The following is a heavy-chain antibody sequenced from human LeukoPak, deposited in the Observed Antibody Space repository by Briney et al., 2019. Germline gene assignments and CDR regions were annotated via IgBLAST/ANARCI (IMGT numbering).Heavy chain of an antibody. J-gene: IGHJ4*02. CDR2: IYHSGST. CDR1: GYSISSGYH. CDR3: ARVGNFWSGYYTSYFDY. D-gene: IGHD3-3*01. V-gene: IGHV4-38-2*01. Sequence: SETLSLTCAVSGYSISSGYHWGWIRQPPGKGLEWIGSIYHSGSTYYNPSLKSRVTISVDTSKNQFSLKLSSVTAADTAVYYCARVGNFWSGYYTSYFDYWGQGTLVTVSS.